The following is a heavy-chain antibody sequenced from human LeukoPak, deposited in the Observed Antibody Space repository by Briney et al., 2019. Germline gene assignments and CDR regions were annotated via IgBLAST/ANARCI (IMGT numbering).Heavy chain of an antibody. CDR1: GYTFTSYD. Sequence: ASVKVSCKASGYTFTSYDINWVRQATGQGLEWMGWMNPNSGNTDYAQKFQGRVTMTRNTSISTAYMELSSLKSEDTAVYYCARGFKGDYYDSSGYYYAPYYYYYYGMDVWGQGTTVTVSS. CDR3: ARGFKGDYYDSSGYYYAPYYYYYYGMDV. D-gene: IGHD3-22*01. V-gene: IGHV1-8*01. J-gene: IGHJ6*02. CDR2: MNPNSGNT.